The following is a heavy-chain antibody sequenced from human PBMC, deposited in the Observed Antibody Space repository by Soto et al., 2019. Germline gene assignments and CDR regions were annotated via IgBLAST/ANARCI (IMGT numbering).Heavy chain of an antibody. CDR1: GGSFSSYA. D-gene: IGHD3-9*01. J-gene: IGHJ4*02. V-gene: IGHV1-2*02. CDR2: IIPKSGGT. CDR3: ARPPGYVSDWYYFDL. Sequence: ASVKVSCKASGGSFSSYAISWVRQAPGQGLEWMGEIIPKSGGTNYAQKFQGRVTMTWDTSLNTAYMELSSLMFEDTAVYYCARPPGYVSDWYYFDLWGQGTLVTVSS.